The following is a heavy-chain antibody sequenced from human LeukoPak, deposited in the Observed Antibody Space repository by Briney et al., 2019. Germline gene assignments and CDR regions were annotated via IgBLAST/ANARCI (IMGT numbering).Heavy chain of an antibody. V-gene: IGHV3-73*01. D-gene: IGHD2-21*02. CDR1: GFTFSGSA. J-gene: IGHJ4*02. CDR3: ARTYCGGDCFSLD. CDR2: IKNKADSYAT. Sequence: PGGSLRLSCAASGFTFSGSAMNWVRQASGKGLEWIGHIKNKADSYATAYAASVKGRFTISRDDAESTAYLQVNSLKSEDTAIYYCARTYCGGDCFSLDWGQGTLVTVSS.